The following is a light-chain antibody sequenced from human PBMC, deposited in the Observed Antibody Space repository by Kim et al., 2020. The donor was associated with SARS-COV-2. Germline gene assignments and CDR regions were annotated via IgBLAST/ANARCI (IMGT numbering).Light chain of an antibody. Sequence: CPLSSGYSNYRVAWYQQSPGKGPRFVMRVGPVGIVGSKGDGIPDRFSVLGSGLNRYLTIKNIQEEDESDYHCGADHGSGSNFVYVFGTGTKVTVL. CDR2: VGPVGIVG. V-gene: IGLV9-49*01. J-gene: IGLJ1*01. CDR1: SGYSNYR. CDR3: GADHGSGSNFVYV.